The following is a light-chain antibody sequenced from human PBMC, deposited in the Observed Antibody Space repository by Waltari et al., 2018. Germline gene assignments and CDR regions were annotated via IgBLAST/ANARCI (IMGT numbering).Light chain of an antibody. CDR1: NIGSNS. CDR3: QVWDSNSDLVV. V-gene: IGLV3-21*01. CDR2: YGS. Sequence: SYVLTQPPSASEAPGKTARITCGGDNIGSNSVHWYQQKAGQAPLLLIYYGSDRPSGIPERFSGSNSENAATLTISRVEVADEAAYYCQVWDSNSDLVVFGGGTKLTVL. J-gene: IGLJ2*01.